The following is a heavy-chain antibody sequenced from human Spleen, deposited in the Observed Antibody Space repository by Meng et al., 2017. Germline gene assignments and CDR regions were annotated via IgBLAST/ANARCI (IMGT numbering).Heavy chain of an antibody. V-gene: IGHV3-48*04. J-gene: IGHJ6*02. Sequence: GESLKISCAASGFTFSSYSMNWVRQAPGKGLEWISSISSSSSTIYYADSVKGRFTISRDNAKNSLYLQMNSLRAEDTAVYYCARDPSEYTWGEDGMDVWGQGATVTVSS. CDR3: ARDPSEYTWGEDGMDV. CDR1: GFTFSSYS. CDR2: ISSSSSTI. D-gene: IGHD6-6*01.